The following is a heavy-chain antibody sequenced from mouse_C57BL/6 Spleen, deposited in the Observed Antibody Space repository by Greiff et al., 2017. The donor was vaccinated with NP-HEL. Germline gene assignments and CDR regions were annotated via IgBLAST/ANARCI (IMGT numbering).Heavy chain of an antibody. CDR2: IYPGSGST. Sequence: QVQLQQPGAELVKPGASVKMSCKASGYTFTSYWITWVKQRPGQGLEWIGDIYPGSGSTNYNEKFKSKATLTVDTSSSTAYMKLSSLTSEDSAVYYCASRSYYDYGTVNYYAMDYWGQGTSVTVSS. CDR1: GYTFTSYW. CDR3: ASRSYYDYGTVNYYAMDY. J-gene: IGHJ4*01. D-gene: IGHD2-4*01. V-gene: IGHV1-55*01.